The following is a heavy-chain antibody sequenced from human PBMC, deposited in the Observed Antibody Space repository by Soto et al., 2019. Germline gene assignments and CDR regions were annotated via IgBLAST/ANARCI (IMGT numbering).Heavy chain of an antibody. J-gene: IGHJ5*02. D-gene: IGHD6-19*01. Sequence: QLQLQESGPGLVRPSETLSLTCTVSGGSISSSRYYWGWIRQPPGKGLEWIGSMYYSGSTYYNPSLTSRITISVDTSKNQFSLKLTSVTAADTAVYYCASLDGGSGWYVDPWGQGTLVSVSS. CDR2: MYYSGST. V-gene: IGHV4-39*01. CDR3: ASLDGGSGWYVDP. CDR1: GGSISSSRYY.